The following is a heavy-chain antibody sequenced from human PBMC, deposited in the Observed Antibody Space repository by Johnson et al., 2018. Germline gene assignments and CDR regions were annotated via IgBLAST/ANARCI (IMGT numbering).Heavy chain of an antibody. J-gene: IGHJ3*02. CDR2: INSDGSGT. Sequence: VQLQESGGGLVQPGGSLRLSCAASGFTFSSYWMHWVRQAPGKGLVWVSRINSDGSGTSYADSVKGRFTISRDNAKNTLYLQMNSLRAGDTAGFYCARGLRAAFDIWGQGTMVTVSS. V-gene: IGHV3-74*01. CDR1: GFTFSSYW. CDR3: ARGLRAAFDI. D-gene: IGHD4-17*01.